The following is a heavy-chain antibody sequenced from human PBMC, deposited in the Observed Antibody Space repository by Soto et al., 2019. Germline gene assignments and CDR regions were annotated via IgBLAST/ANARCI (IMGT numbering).Heavy chain of an antibody. J-gene: IGHJ4*02. V-gene: IGHV4-4*07. CDR3: ARVGYYDSSEFFDY. D-gene: IGHD3-22*01. CDR2: IYTSGST. CDR1: GGSISSYY. Sequence: PSETLSLTCTVSGGSISSYYWSWIRQPAGKGLEWIGRIYTSGSTNYNPSLKSRVTMSVDTSKNQFSLKLSSVTAADTAVYYCARVGYYDSSEFFDYWGQGTLVTAPQ.